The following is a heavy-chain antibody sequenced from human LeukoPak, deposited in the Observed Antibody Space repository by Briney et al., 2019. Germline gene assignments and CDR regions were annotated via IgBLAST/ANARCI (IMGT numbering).Heavy chain of an antibody. J-gene: IGHJ5*02. CDR1: GFTVSSND. CDR3: ARRALRGQTVRGGHHLGP. V-gene: IGHV3-53*05. Sequence: GGSLRLSCEASGFTVSSNDMSWVRQAPGKGLEWVSVLYSGGNTYSADSVKGRFTISRDDSNNALSLEMTSLRSEDTAIYYCARRALRGQTVRGGHHLGPWGLGTLVAVSS. CDR2: LYSGGNT. D-gene: IGHD1-14*01.